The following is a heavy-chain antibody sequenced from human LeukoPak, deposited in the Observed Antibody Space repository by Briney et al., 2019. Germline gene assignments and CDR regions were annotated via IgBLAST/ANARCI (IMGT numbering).Heavy chain of an antibody. Sequence: SETLSLTCAVSSGSISSSSYYWGWIRQPPGKGLEWIGSIYYSGSTYYNPSLKSRVTLSVDTSKNQFSMKLRSVTAADTAVYYCARQERGYDGSGHRAFDIWGQGTMVTISS. J-gene: IGHJ3*02. CDR1: SGSISSSSYY. V-gene: IGHV4-39*01. D-gene: IGHD3-22*01. CDR2: IYYSGST. CDR3: ARQERGYDGSGHRAFDI.